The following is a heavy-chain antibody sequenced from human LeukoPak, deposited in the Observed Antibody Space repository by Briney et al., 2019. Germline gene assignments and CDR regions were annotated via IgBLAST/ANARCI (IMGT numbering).Heavy chain of an antibody. CDR2: INPNSGGT. V-gene: IGHV1-2*02. J-gene: IGHJ4*02. CDR1: GYTFTGYY. D-gene: IGHD6-19*01. Sequence: ASVKVSCKASGYTFTGYYMHWVRQAPGQGLEWMGWINPNSGGTNYAQKFQGRVTMTRDTSISTAYMELSRLRSDDTAVYYCARVSYSSGWQHIFDYWGQGTLVTVSS. CDR3: ARVSYSSGWQHIFDY.